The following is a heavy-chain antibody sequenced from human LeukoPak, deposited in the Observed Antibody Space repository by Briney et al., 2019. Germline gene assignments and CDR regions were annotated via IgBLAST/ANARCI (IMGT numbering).Heavy chain of an antibody. D-gene: IGHD3-16*01. V-gene: IGHV1-18*01. J-gene: IGHJ4*02. CDR2: ISVYKGNT. Sequence: EWMVWISVYKGNTNYAQKLQDRVSMTPETSTSTAYMELSRLRSDDPAVYYCARGGGWGFFDYWGQGTLVTVSS. CDR3: ARGGGWGFFDY.